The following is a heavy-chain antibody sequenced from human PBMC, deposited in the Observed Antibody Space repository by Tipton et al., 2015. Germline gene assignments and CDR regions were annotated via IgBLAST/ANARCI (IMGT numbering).Heavy chain of an antibody. J-gene: IGHJ4*02. CDR2: ISGFNGNT. CDR3: ARGGASTGGFAY. D-gene: IGHD1-26*01. Sequence: QLVQSGPEVKKPGASVKVSCKASGYTFTGYYMHWVRQAPGQGLEWMGWISGFNGNTNYVQRLQGRVTMTTDTSTSTAYMELRSLISDDTAVYYCARGGASTGGFAYWGQGTLVTVSS. CDR1: GYTFTGYY. V-gene: IGHV1-18*04.